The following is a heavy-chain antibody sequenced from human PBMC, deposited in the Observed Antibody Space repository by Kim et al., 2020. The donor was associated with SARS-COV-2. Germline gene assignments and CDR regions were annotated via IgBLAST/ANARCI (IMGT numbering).Heavy chain of an antibody. CDR1: GGSFSGYY. D-gene: IGHD4-17*01. CDR3: ARMEITTDDRLDAFDI. CDR2: INHSGST. Sequence: SETLSLTCAVYGGSFSGYYWSWIRQPPGKGLEWIGEINHSGSTNYNPSLKSRVTISVDTSKNQFSLKLSSVTAADTAVYYCARMEITTDDRLDAFDIWGQGTMVTVSS. V-gene: IGHV4-34*01. J-gene: IGHJ3*02.